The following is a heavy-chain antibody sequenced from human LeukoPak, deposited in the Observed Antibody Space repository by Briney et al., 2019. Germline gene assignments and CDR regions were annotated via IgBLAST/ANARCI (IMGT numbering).Heavy chain of an antibody. CDR2: IYPGDSDP. J-gene: IGHJ4*02. D-gene: IGHD6-13*01. V-gene: IGHV5-51*01. CDR1: GYSFTSFW. CDR3: VRHGLGSSWFGFDY. Sequence: GESLKISCKGSGYSFTSFWIGWVRQMPGKGLEWMGIIYPGDSDPRYSSSFQGQVTISADKSISTAYLQWSSLEASDSAMYYCVRHGLGSSWFGFDYWGQGTLVTVSS.